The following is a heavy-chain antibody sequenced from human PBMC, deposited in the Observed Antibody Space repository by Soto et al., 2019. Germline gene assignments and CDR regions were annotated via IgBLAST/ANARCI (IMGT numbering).Heavy chain of an antibody. J-gene: IGHJ4*02. CDR2: ISHDGSNK. V-gene: IGHV3-30*18. CDR3: AKDRVSLNIVDY. CDR1: GFTFSSYG. D-gene: IGHD3-3*01. Sequence: PGGSLRLSCAASGFTFSSYGMHWDRQAPGKGLEWVAVISHDGSNKYYADSVKGRFTISRDNSKNTLYLQMNSLRAEDTAVYYCAKDRVSLNIVDYWGQGTLVTVSS.